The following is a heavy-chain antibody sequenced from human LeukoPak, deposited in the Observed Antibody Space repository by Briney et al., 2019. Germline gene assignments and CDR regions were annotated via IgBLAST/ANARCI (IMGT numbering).Heavy chain of an antibody. CDR1: GFTFSSYT. Sequence: GSLRLSCAASGFTFSSYTVSWVRQAPGKGLEWIGTIHYSGSTYYNPSLKSRVTISADTSKNQFSLKVSSVTAADTAMYSCARHGLHQAFDYWGQGTLVTVSS. V-gene: IGHV4-39*01. CDR3: ARHGLHQAFDY. CDR2: IHYSGST. D-gene: IGHD5/OR15-5a*01. J-gene: IGHJ4*01.